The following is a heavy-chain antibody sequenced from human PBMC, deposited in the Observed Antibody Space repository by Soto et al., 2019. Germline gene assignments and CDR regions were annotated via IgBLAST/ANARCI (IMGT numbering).Heavy chain of an antibody. J-gene: IGHJ2*01. Sequence: SETLSLTCAVYGGSFSGYYWSWIRQPPGKGLEWIGEINHSGSTNYNPSLKSRVTISVDTSKNQFSLKLSSVTAADTAVYYCARGEDYTYWYFDLWGRGTLVTVSS. CDR2: INHSGST. V-gene: IGHV4-34*01. CDR1: GGSFSGYY. D-gene: IGHD4-4*01. CDR3: ARGEDYTYWYFDL.